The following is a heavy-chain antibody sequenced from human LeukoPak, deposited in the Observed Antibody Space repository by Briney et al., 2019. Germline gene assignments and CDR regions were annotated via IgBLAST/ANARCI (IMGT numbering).Heavy chain of an antibody. CDR3: ASFYDSSRGFDY. CDR2: INHSGST. D-gene: IGHD3-22*01. CDR1: GGSFSGYY. Sequence: PSETLSLTCAVYGGSFSGYYWSWIRQPPGKGLEWIGEINHSGSTNYNPSLKSRVTMSVDTSKNQFSLKLSSVTAADTAVYYCASFYDSSRGFDYWGQGTLVTVSS. V-gene: IGHV4-34*01. J-gene: IGHJ4*02.